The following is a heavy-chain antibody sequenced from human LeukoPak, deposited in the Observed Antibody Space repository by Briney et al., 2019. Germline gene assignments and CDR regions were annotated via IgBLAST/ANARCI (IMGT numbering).Heavy chain of an antibody. V-gene: IGHV3-33*01. CDR2: SWSVGSNE. CDR1: ALTFSRYA. J-gene: IGHJ4*02. D-gene: IGHD3-22*01. CDR3: ARDIGYYYDGSGYDD. Sequence: GRSLRLSCAASALTFSRYAMHWVRQPPGKGLEWVAESWSVGSNENYADSVKGRFIISRDNSKNTLYLEMNSLRPEDTAVYYCARDIGYYYDGSGYDDWGQGTLVIVSP.